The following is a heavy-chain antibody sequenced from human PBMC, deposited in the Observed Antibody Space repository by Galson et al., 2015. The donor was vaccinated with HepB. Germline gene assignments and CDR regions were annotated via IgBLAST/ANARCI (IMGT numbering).Heavy chain of an antibody. J-gene: IGHJ5*02. CDR3: ATTGGEQYQLLGT. CDR2: FDPEDGET. V-gene: IGHV1-24*01. CDR1: GYTLTELS. Sequence: SVKVSCKVSGYTLTELSMHWVRQAPGKRLEWMGGFDPEDGETIYAQKFQGRVTMTEDTSTDTAYMELSSLRSEDTAVYYCATTGGEQYQLLGTWGQGTLVTVSS. D-gene: IGHD2-2*01.